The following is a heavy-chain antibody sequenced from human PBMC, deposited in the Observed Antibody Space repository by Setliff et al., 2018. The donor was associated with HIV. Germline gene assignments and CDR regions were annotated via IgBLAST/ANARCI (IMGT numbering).Heavy chain of an antibody. V-gene: IGHV4-31*03. CDR3: ARNSKNWNYPVEYYDYYMDV. CDR2: IHYSGNT. Sequence: SETLSLTCTVSGGSISSGGYYWSWIHQHPGKGLEWIGYIHYSGNTYFNPSLKSRVTISLDTSKNQFSLKVSSMTAADTAVYYCARNSKNWNYPVEYYDYYMDVWGTGTTVTVSS. CDR1: GGSISSGGYY. J-gene: IGHJ6*03. D-gene: IGHD1-7*01.